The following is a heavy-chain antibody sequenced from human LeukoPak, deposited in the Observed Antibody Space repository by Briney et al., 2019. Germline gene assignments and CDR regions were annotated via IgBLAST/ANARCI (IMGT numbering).Heavy chain of an antibody. V-gene: IGHV1-18*04. CDR2: ISAYNGNT. D-gene: IGHD6-19*01. CDR1: GYTFTSYG. Sequence: GASVKVSCKASGYTFTSYGISWVRQAPGQGLEWMGWISAYNGNTNYAQKLQGRVTMSTDTSTSTAYMELRSLRSDDTAVYYCARVGQWLVQGRGASDYWGQGTLVTVSS. J-gene: IGHJ4*02. CDR3: ARVGQWLVQGRGASDY.